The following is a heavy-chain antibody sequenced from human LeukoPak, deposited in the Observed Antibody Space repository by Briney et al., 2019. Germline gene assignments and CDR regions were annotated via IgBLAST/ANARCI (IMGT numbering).Heavy chain of an antibody. J-gene: IGHJ4*02. D-gene: IGHD3-3*02. V-gene: IGHV3-64*01. CDR2: ISSIGGST. CDR3: ARILAPFDY. Sequence: GGSLRLSCAASGFTFSSYAMHWVRQAPGKGLEYVSTISSIGGSTFYANSVKGRFTVSRDNSKNTLYLQMNSLRAEDTAVYYCARILAPFDYWGQGTLVTVSS. CDR1: GFTFSSYA.